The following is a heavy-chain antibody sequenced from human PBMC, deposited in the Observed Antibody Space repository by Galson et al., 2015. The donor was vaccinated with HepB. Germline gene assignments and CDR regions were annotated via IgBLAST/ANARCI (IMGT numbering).Heavy chain of an antibody. V-gene: IGHV3-30*18. D-gene: IGHD3-3*01. CDR3: AKGWIFGVVIGDY. CDR2: ISYDGSNK. CDR1: GFTFSSYG. Sequence: SLRLSCAASGFTFSSYGMHWVRQAPGKGLEWVAVISYDGSNKYYADSVKGRFTISRDNSKNTLYLQMNSLRAEDTAVYYCAKGWIFGVVIGDYWGQGTLVTVSS. J-gene: IGHJ4*02.